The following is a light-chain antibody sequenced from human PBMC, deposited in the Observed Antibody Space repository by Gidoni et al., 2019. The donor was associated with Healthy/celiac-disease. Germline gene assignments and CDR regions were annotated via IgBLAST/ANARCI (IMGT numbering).Light chain of an antibody. CDR2: GAS. V-gene: IGKV3-20*01. CDR1: QSVSSSY. Sequence: EMELTQSPGTLSLSPGERATLSCRASQSVSSSYLAWYQQKPGQAPRLLIYGASSRATGIPDRFSGSGSGTDFTLTISRLEPEDFAVYYCQQYGSSPLTFGPGTKVDIK. J-gene: IGKJ3*01. CDR3: QQYGSSPLT.